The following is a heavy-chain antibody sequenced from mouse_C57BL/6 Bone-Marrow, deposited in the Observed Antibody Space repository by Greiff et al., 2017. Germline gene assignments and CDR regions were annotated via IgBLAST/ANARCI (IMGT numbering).Heavy chain of an antibody. CDR1: GFTFSDYG. D-gene: IGHD2-4*01. CDR2: ISSGSSTI. CDR3: ARRDYPFFDY. V-gene: IGHV5-17*01. Sequence: EVKLVESGGGLVKPGGSLKLSCAASGFTFSDYGMHWVRQAPEKGLEWVAYISSGSSTIYYAATVKGRFTISRDNAKNTMFLQMTSLRSEDTAMYYCARRDYPFFDYWGQGTTLTVSS. J-gene: IGHJ2*01.